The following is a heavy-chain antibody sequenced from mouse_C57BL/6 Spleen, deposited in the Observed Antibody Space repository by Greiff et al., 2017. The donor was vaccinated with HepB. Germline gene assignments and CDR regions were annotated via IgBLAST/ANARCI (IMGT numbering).Heavy chain of an antibody. J-gene: IGHJ1*03. CDR2: IDPSDSYT. D-gene: IGHD2-1*01. V-gene: IGHV1-59*01. CDR3: ARDLYYPRGYFDV. CDR1: GYTFTSYW. Sequence: QVQLQQPGAELVRPGTSVKLSCKASGYTFTSYWMHWVKQRPGQGLEWIGVIDPSDSYTNYNQKFKGKATLTVDTSSSTAYMQLSSLTSEDSAVYYCARDLYYPRGYFDVWGTGTTVTVSS.